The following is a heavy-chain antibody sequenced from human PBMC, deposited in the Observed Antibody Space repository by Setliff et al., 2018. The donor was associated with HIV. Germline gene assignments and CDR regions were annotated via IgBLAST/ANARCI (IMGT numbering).Heavy chain of an antibody. CDR1: GFTFSTHW. Sequence: RGSLRLSCAASGFTFSTHWMSWVRQAPGKGLEWVANIKQDGSEKNYMDSVKGRFTISRDNAKNSLYLQMKSLRAEDTALYYCATDSPSFYWGQGTLVTVSS. D-gene: IGHD2-2*01. CDR2: IKQDGSEK. V-gene: IGHV3-7*01. CDR3: ATDSPSFY. J-gene: IGHJ4*02.